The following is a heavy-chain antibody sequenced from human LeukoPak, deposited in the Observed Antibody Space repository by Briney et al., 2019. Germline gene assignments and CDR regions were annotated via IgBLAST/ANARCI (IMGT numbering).Heavy chain of an antibody. D-gene: IGHD5-24*01. J-gene: IGHJ4*02. CDR3: ARLKGDGYNSIALYYFDY. V-gene: IGHV4-34*01. Sequence: SETLSLTCAVYGGSFSGYYWSWIRQPPGKGLEWIGSIYYSGSTYYNPSLKSRVTISVDTSKNQFSLKLSSVTAADTAVYYCARLKGDGYNSIALYYFDYWGQGTLVTVSS. CDR1: GGSFSGYY. CDR2: IYYSGST.